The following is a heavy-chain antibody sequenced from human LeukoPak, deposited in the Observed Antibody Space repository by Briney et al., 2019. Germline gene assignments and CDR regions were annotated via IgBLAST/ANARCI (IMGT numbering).Heavy chain of an antibody. CDR3: AKDRCSNGIGCYYYYMDV. CDR2: ISRNGGST. Sequence: GGSLRLSCAASGFTFDDYGMTWVRQVPGKGLEWVSGISRNGGSTGYADSVKGRFTISRDNAKNSLYLQMNSLRAEDTAVYYCAKDRCSNGIGCYYYYMDVWGKGTTVTISS. V-gene: IGHV3-20*04. CDR1: GFTFDDYG. J-gene: IGHJ6*03. D-gene: IGHD2-8*01.